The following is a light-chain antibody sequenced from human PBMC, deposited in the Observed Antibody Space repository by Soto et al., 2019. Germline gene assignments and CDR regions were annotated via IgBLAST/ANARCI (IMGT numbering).Light chain of an antibody. Sequence: DIVMTQSPDSLAVSLGERATINCKSRQSVLYSSNNKNYLAWYQQKPGQPPKMLIHWASARESGVPDRFSGSGSGTDFTLTISSLQAEDVALYYCQQYYDTPLTFAGGTKVEIK. V-gene: IGKV4-1*01. CDR3: QQYYDTPLT. CDR2: WAS. J-gene: IGKJ4*01. CDR1: QSVLYSSNNKNY.